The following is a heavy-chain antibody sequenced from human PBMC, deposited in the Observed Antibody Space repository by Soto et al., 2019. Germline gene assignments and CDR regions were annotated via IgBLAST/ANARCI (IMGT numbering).Heavy chain of an antibody. D-gene: IGHD3-10*01. CDR1: GFTFSSYS. CDR3: ARFKGIGEYPPYYYYYGMDV. CDR2: ISSSSSYI. V-gene: IGHV3-21*01. J-gene: IGHJ6*02. Sequence: PGGSLRLSCAASGFTFSSYSMNWVRQAPGKGLEWVSSISSSSSYIYYADSVKGRFTISRDNAKNSLYLQMNSLRAEDTAVYYCARFKGIGEYPPYYYYYGMDVWGQGTTVTVSS.